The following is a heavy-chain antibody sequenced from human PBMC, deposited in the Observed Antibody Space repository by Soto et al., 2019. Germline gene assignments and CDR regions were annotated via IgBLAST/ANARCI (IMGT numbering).Heavy chain of an antibody. Sequence: ASVKVSCKASGYTFTSYYIHWVRQAPGQGLEWMGIINPSGGSTSYAQKFQGRVTMTRDTSTSTVYMELSSLRSEDTAVYYCARDPFGCSGGSCYYGMDVWGQGTTVTVSS. J-gene: IGHJ6*02. V-gene: IGHV1-46*01. CDR2: INPSGGST. CDR1: GYTFTSYY. CDR3: ARDPFGCSGGSCYYGMDV. D-gene: IGHD2-15*01.